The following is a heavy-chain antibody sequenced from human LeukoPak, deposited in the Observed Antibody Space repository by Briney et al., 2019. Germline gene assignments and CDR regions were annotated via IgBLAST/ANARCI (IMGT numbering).Heavy chain of an antibody. V-gene: IGHV3-48*01. CDR3: PRGGYCSSTSCQNTDY. CDR1: GCTFITYA. J-gene: IGHJ4*02. CDR2: ISSSSSTI. Sequence: GGSLRLSCAASGCTFITYAMSWVRQAPGKGREWVSYISSSSSTIYYADSVKGRFTNSRDNAKNSLYLQMNSLRAEDTAVYYCPRGGYCSSTSCQNTDYWGQGTLVTVSS. D-gene: IGHD2-2*01.